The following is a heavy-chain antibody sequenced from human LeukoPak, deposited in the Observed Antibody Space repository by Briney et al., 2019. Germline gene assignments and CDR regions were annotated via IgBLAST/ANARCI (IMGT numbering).Heavy chain of an antibody. CDR3: ARDPQSSAIIDYSMALDL. D-gene: IGHD6-13*01. J-gene: IGHJ5*02. CDR2: ISYDGSNK. V-gene: IGHV3-30*03. CDR1: GFTFSSYG. Sequence: GGSLRLSCAASGFTFSSYGMHWVRQAPGKGLEWVAVISYDGSNKYYADSVKGRFTISRDNSKNTLYLQMNSLRAEDTAVYYCARDPQSSAIIDYSMALDLWGQGTLVTVSS.